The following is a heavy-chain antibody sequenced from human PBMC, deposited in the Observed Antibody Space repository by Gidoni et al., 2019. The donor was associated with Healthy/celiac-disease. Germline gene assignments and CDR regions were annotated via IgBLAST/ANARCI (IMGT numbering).Heavy chain of an antibody. Sequence: QVTLKESGPVLVKPTETLTLTCTVSGFSLSNARMGVSWIRQPPGKALEWLAHIFSNDEKSYSTSLKSRLTISKNTSKSQVVLTMTNMDAVDTATYYCARTPIAAAALFDYWGQGTLVTVSS. CDR2: IFSNDEK. CDR1: GFSLSNARMG. J-gene: IGHJ4*02. CDR3: ARTPIAAAALFDY. D-gene: IGHD6-13*01. V-gene: IGHV2-26*01.